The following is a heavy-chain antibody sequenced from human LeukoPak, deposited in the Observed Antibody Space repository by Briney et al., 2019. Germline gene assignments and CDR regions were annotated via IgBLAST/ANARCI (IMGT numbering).Heavy chain of an antibody. Sequence: GGSLRLSCAVSGFTFSDYAMSWVRQAPGKGLEWVLGISFSGGSTNYADSVKGRFIISRDNSNNTLYLQMNSLRAEDTAVYYCAKDREKAVGATIFDHWGQGTLVTVSS. CDR2: ISFSGGST. CDR3: AKDREKAVGATIFDH. J-gene: IGHJ4*02. CDR1: GFTFSDYA. V-gene: IGHV3-23*01. D-gene: IGHD1-26*01.